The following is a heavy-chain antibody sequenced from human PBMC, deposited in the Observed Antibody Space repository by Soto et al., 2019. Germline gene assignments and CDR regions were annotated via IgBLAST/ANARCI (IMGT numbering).Heavy chain of an antibody. V-gene: IGHV1-18*01. Sequence: QVQLVQSGAEVKKPGASVRVSCKASGYTFTSYGISWVRQAPGQGLEWMGWISGYNGNTNYAQKLQGRVTMTKDTSTSTANMELRSLRSEDTAVYYWARGYCSGGSCYTGWFDPWGQGTLVTVSS. J-gene: IGHJ5*02. CDR1: GYTFTSYG. D-gene: IGHD2-15*01. CDR2: ISGYNGNT. CDR3: ARGYCSGGSCYTGWFDP.